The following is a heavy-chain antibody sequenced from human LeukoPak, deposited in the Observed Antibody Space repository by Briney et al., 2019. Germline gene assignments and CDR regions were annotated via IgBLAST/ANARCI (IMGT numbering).Heavy chain of an antibody. CDR3: ARGDYGDYVRYYYYGMDV. J-gene: IGHJ6*02. V-gene: IGHV3-74*01. CDR1: GFTFSSYW. Sequence: GGSLRLSCAASGFTFSSYWMHWVRQAPGKGLVWVSRINSDGSSTSYADSVKGRFTISRDNDKNTLYLQMNSLRAEDTAVYYCARGDYGDYVRYYYYGMDVWGQGTTVTVSS. D-gene: IGHD4-17*01. CDR2: INSDGSST.